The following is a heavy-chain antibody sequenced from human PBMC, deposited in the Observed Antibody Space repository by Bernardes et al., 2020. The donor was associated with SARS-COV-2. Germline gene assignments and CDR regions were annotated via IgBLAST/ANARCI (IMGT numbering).Heavy chain of an antibody. D-gene: IGHD6-19*01. CDR3: SKDRGSSGWYFDY. J-gene: IGHJ4*02. V-gene: IGHV3-30*18. CDR1: GFTFSSYG. Sequence: GGSLRLSCAASGFTFSSYGMHWVRQAPGKGLEWVAVISYDGSNKYYADSVKGRFTISRDNSKNTLYLQMNSLRAEDTAAYYCSKDRGSSGWYFDYWGQGTLVTVSS. CDR2: ISYDGSNK.